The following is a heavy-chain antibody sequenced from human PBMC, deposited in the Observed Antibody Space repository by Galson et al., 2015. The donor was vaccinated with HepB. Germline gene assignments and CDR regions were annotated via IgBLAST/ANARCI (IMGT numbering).Heavy chain of an antibody. D-gene: IGHD3-3*01. J-gene: IGHJ4*02. CDR1: GGTFSSYA. V-gene: IGHV1-69*13. CDR2: IIPIFGTA. CDR3: ARSGGLRGRFLEWFYFDY. Sequence: SVKVSCKASGGTFSSYAISWVRQAPGQGLEWMGGIIPIFGTANYAQKFQGRVTITADESTSTAYMELSSLRSEDTAVYYCARSGGLRGRFLEWFYFDYWGQGTLVTVSS.